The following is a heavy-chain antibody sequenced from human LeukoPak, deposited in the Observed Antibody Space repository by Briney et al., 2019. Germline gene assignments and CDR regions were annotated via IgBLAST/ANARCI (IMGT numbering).Heavy chain of an antibody. CDR3: ARDCYYDFWSGRYGMDV. V-gene: IGHV3-74*01. D-gene: IGHD3-3*01. Sequence: GGSLRLSCAASGFTFSSYWMHWVRHAPGKGLVWVSRINSDGSSTSYADSVKGRFTISRDNAKNTLYLQMNSLRAEDTAVYYCARDCYYDFWSGRYGMDVWGQGTTVTVSS. J-gene: IGHJ6*02. CDR1: GFTFSSYW. CDR2: INSDGSST.